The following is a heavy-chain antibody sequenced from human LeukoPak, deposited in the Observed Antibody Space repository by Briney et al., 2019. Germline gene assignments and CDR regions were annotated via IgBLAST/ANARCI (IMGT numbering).Heavy chain of an antibody. CDR2: IKQDGSEK. Sequence: GGSLRLSCAASGFIFSSYWMSWVRQAPGKGLEWVANIKQDGSEKYYVDSVKGRFTISRDNAKNSLYLQMNSLRAEDTAVYYCARDEDRGSYHLGDWGQGTLVTVSS. V-gene: IGHV3-7*01. CDR1: GFIFSSYW. J-gene: IGHJ4*02. CDR3: ARDEDRGSYHLGD. D-gene: IGHD1-26*01.